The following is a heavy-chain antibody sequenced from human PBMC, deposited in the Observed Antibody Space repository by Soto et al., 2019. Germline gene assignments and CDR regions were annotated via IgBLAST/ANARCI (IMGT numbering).Heavy chain of an antibody. V-gene: IGHV3-53*01. J-gene: IGHJ4*02. CDR2: IYSGGST. CDR3: ARDQGLVILYY. D-gene: IGHD3-3*02. CDR1: GFTVSSNY. Sequence: GALRLSCAASGFTVSSNYMSWVRQAPGKGLEWVSVIYSGGSTYYADSVKGRFTISRDNSKNTLYLQMNSLRAEDTAVYYCARDQGLVILYYWGQGTLVTVSS.